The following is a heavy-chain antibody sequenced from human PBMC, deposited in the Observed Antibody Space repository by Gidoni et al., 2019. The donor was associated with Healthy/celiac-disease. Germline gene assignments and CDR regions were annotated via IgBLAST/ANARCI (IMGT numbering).Heavy chain of an antibody. V-gene: IGHV3-23*01. CDR1: GFTFSSYA. CDR3: AKEDCSGGSCYVYPFWFDP. D-gene: IGHD2-15*01. Sequence: EVQLLESGGGLVQPGGSLRLSCAASGFTFSSYAMSGVRQAPGKGLEWVSAISGSGGSTYYADSVKGLFTISRDNSKNTLYLQMNSLRAEDTAVYYCAKEDCSGGSCYVYPFWFDPWGQGTLVTVSS. J-gene: IGHJ5*02. CDR2: ISGSGGST.